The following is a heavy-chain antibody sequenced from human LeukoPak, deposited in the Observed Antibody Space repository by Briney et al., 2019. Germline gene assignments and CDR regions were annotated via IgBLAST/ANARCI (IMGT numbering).Heavy chain of an antibody. CDR3: ARDRDYYDSSAYDQAWDP. CDR1: GYTFTSYA. J-gene: IGHJ5*02. V-gene: IGHV1-3*03. D-gene: IGHD3-22*01. Sequence: ASVKVSCKASGYTFTSYAMHWVRQAPGQRLEWMGWINAGNGNTKYSQEFQGRVTITRDTSASTAYMELSSLRSEDMAVYYCARDRDYYDSSAYDQAWDPWGQGTLVTVSS. CDR2: INAGNGNT.